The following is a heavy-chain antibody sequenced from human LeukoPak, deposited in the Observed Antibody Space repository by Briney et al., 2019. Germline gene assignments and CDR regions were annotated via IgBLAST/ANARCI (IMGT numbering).Heavy chain of an antibody. Sequence: GGSLRLSCSASGFTFSNIAMSWVRQAPGKGLEWVSSISGSGGSTYYADSVKGRFTISRDNSKNTLYLQMNSLRAEDTAVYYCAKARSTYYYDSSGYDDYWGQGTLVTVSS. CDR1: GFTFSNIA. J-gene: IGHJ4*02. D-gene: IGHD3-22*01. CDR2: ISGSGGST. V-gene: IGHV3-23*01. CDR3: AKARSTYYYDSSGYDDY.